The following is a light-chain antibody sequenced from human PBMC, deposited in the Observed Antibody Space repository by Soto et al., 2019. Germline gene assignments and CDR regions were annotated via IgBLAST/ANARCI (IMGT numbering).Light chain of an antibody. CDR1: QTISSW. Sequence: DIQMTQSPSTLSGSVGDRVTITCRASQTISSWLAWYQQKPGKAPKLLIHKASTLKSGVPSRFSGSGFGTEFTLTISSLQPGDFATYYCQQYSSRSTFGQGTKVDIK. J-gene: IGKJ1*01. CDR2: KAS. V-gene: IGKV1-5*03. CDR3: QQYSSRST.